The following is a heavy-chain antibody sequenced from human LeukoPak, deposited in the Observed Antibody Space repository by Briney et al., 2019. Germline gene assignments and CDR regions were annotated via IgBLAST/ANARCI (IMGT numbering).Heavy chain of an antibody. V-gene: IGHV3-30*02. CDR1: GFTFSSYG. J-gene: IGHJ5*02. CDR3: AKAVGNWFDP. Sequence: GGSLRLSCAASGFTFSSYGMHWVRQAPGKGLEWVAFIRYDGSNKYYADSVKGRFTISRDNSKNTLYLQMNSLRAEGTAVYYCAKAVGNWFDPWGQGTLVTVPS. CDR2: IRYDGSNK.